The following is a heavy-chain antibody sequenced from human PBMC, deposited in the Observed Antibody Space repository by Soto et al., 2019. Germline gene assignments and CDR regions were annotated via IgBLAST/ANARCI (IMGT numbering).Heavy chain of an antibody. J-gene: IGHJ6*02. Sequence: ASVKVSCKAAGYTFTSYGISWVRQAPGQGLEWMGWISAYNGNTNYAQKLQGRVTMTTDTSTSTAYMELRSLRSDDTAVYYCARDQLRYFDWLPRMDVWGQGTTVTVSS. CDR3: ARDQLRYFDWLPRMDV. CDR1: GYTFTSYG. D-gene: IGHD3-9*01. V-gene: IGHV1-18*01. CDR2: ISAYNGNT.